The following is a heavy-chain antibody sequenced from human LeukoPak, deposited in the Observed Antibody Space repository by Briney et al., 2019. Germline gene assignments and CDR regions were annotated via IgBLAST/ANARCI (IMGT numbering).Heavy chain of an antibody. CDR2: ISSSGSTI. Sequence: GGSLRLSCVASGFTFSSYVMNWVRQAPGKGLEWVSYISSSGSTIYYADSVKGRFTIPRDNAKNSLYLQMNSLRAEDTAVYYCARIRYNWDLDYWGQGTLVTVSS. V-gene: IGHV3-48*03. CDR1: GFTFSSYV. J-gene: IGHJ4*02. CDR3: ARIRYNWDLDY. D-gene: IGHD1-20*01.